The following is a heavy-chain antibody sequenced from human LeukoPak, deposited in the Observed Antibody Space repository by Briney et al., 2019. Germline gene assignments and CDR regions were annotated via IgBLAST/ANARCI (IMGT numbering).Heavy chain of an antibody. Sequence: GESLRLSCAASGFSFDDYGMSWVRQVPGKGLEWVSAVNWNGGSRIYGDSVKGRFTISRDNGKNSLYLQMDNLRAEDSALYYCARDSDSTGRRGRLDYWGQGTLVTVSS. CDR3: ARDSDSTGRRGRLDY. CDR1: GFSFDDYG. V-gene: IGHV3-20*04. D-gene: IGHD3-22*01. CDR2: VNWNGGSR. J-gene: IGHJ4*02.